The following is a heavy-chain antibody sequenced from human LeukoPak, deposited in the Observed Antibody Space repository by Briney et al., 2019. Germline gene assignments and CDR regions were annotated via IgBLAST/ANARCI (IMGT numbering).Heavy chain of an antibody. D-gene: IGHD1-26*01. J-gene: IGHJ6*03. Sequence: SETLSLTCTVYGGSISSYYWSWIRQPPGKGLEWIGYIYYGGSTNYNPSLKSRVTISVDTSKNQFSLKLSSVTAADTAVYYCARGPYRRNQKYYYYYMDVWGKGTTVTVSS. CDR2: IYYGGST. CDR3: ARGPYRRNQKYYYYYMDV. V-gene: IGHV4-59*01. CDR1: GGSISSYY.